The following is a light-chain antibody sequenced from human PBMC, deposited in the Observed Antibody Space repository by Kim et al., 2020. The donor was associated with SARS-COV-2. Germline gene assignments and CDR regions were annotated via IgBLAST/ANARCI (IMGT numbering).Light chain of an antibody. Sequence: SASVGDRVTLACRASQSISSYLNWYQQKPGKAAKLLIYAASSLQSGVPSRFSGSGSGTDFTLSISSLQPEDFATYYCQQSYSTPYTFGQGTKLEI. CDR3: QQSYSTPYT. V-gene: IGKV1-39*01. CDR2: AAS. CDR1: QSISSY. J-gene: IGKJ2*01.